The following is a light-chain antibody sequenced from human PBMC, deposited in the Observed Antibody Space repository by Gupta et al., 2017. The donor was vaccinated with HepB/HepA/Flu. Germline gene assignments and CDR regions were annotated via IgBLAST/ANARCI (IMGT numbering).Light chain of an antibody. Sequence: DIQMTQSPSTLSASVGDRVTITCRASQSISGWLAGYQQEPGRAPKLLIYKASSLESGGPSRFSGRGSGTEFTLTISSLQPDDFATYYCQQYHSYLYTFGQGTKLEIK. CDR3: QQYHSYLYT. J-gene: IGKJ2*01. CDR1: QSISGW. V-gene: IGKV1-5*03. CDR2: KAS.